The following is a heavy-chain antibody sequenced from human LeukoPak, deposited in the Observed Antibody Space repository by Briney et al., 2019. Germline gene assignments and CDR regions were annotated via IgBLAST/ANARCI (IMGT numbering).Heavy chain of an antibody. D-gene: IGHD3-16*01. CDR3: ARGDRRLFGGYGVDV. Sequence: SETLSLTCTVSGGSISSGGYYWSWIRQHPGKGLEWIGYIYYSGSTYYNPSLKSRVTISVDTSKNQFSLKLSSVTAADTAVYYCARGDRRLFGGYGVDVWGQGTTVTVSS. CDR2: IYYSGST. V-gene: IGHV4-31*03. CDR1: GGSISSGGYY. J-gene: IGHJ6*02.